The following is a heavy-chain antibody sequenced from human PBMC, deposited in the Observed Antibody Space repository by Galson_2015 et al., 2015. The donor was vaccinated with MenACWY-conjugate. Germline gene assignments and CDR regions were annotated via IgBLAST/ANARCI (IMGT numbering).Heavy chain of an antibody. Sequence: SLRLSCAASGFTFNTFWMSWVRQAPGKGLEWVANIKPDGGDKYYVDSVKGRFTISRDNAKNSLYLQMNSLRVEDTAMYYCARGHLKLDSWGQGTLVTVSS. CDR3: ARGHLKLDS. CDR2: IKPDGGDK. CDR1: GFTFNTFW. V-gene: IGHV3-7*01. J-gene: IGHJ5*01.